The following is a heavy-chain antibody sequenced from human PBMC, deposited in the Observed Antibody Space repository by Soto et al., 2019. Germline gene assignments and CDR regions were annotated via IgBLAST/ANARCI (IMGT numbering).Heavy chain of an antibody. V-gene: IGHV3-20*04. CDR1: GFTFEDHG. Sequence: GSLRLSCAASGFTFEDHGLSWVRQAPGKGLEWVAGINWNGGSTVYAASVKGRFTISRDNAKNSLFLEVNSLRVEDTALYFCARVPLLADYFDSWGQGTLVTVSS. CDR2: INWNGGST. J-gene: IGHJ4*02. CDR3: ARVPLLADYFDS.